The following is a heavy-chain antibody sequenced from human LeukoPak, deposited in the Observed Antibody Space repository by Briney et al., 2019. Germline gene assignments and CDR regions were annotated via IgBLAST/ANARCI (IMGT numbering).Heavy chain of an antibody. J-gene: IGHJ6*03. V-gene: IGHV4-34*01. CDR2: INHSGST. Sequence: PSETRSLTCPVYGGSFSGYYWSWIRQPPGKGLEWIGEINHSGSTNYNPSLKSRVTISIDTSKNQFSLKLSSVTAADTAVYYCARGLNYYGSGVNYYYYYMDVWGKGTTVTVSS. CDR1: GGSFSGYY. CDR3: ARGLNYYGSGVNYYYYYMDV. D-gene: IGHD3-10*01.